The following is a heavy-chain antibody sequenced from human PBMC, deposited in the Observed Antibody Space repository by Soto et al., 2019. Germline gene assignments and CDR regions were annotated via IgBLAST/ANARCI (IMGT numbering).Heavy chain of an antibody. J-gene: IGHJ4*02. V-gene: IGHV3-30*18. Sequence: QVQLVESGGGVFQPGTSLRLSCEASGFAFNKFDMHWVRQAPGKGLEWVAFISYDGSYQYYADSVQGRLTITRDNTMNTLNMQLNSLRREDTAVCYCAKGGEVGGVLGDHWGQGTLVTVSS. CDR1: GFAFNKFD. D-gene: IGHD1-26*01. CDR2: ISYDGSYQ. CDR3: AKGGEVGGVLGDH.